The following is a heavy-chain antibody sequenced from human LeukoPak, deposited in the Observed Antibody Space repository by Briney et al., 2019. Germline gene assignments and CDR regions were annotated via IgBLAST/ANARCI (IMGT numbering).Heavy chain of an antibody. Sequence: GSLRLSCAASGFTFSTYWMHWVRQPPGKGLEWIGEINHSGSTNYNPSLKSRVTISVDTSKNQFSLKLSSVTAADTAVYYCARGRYCSSTSCQLTYYYYGMDVWGQGTTVTVSS. D-gene: IGHD2-2*01. CDR1: GFTFSTYW. V-gene: IGHV4-34*01. CDR2: INHSGST. J-gene: IGHJ6*02. CDR3: ARGRYCSSTSCQLTYYYYGMDV.